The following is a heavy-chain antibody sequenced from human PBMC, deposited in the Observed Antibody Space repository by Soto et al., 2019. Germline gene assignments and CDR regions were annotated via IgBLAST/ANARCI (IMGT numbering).Heavy chain of an antibody. CDR1: GGSFSGYY. CDR3: ARGAGVGQWLVNY. J-gene: IGHJ4*02. Sequence: KPSETLSLTCAVYGGSFSGYYWSWIRQPPGKGLEWIGEINHSGSTNYNPSLKSRVTISVDTSKNQFSLKLSSVTAADTAVYYCARGAGVGQWLVNYWGQGTLVTVSS. D-gene: IGHD6-19*01. V-gene: IGHV4-34*01. CDR2: INHSGST.